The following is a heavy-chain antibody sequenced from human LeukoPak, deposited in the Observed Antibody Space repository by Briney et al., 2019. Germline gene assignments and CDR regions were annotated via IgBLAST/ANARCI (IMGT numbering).Heavy chain of an antibody. CDR3: ARGRKEYFQH. CDR2: IYYSGST. J-gene: IGHJ1*01. Sequence: SETLSLTCTVSGGSISSGGYYWSWIRQHPGKGLEWIGYIYYSGSTYYNPSLKSRVTISVDTSKNQFSLKLSSVTAADTAVYYCARGRKEYFQHWGQGTLVTVSS. CDR1: GGSISSGGYY. V-gene: IGHV4-31*03.